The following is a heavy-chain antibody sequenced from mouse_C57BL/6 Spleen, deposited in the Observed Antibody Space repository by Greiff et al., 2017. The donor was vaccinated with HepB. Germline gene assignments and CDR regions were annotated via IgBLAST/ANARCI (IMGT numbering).Heavy chain of an antibody. D-gene: IGHD1-1*01. CDR3: ARDLDYGSPRLVFDV. CDR1: GYSITSGYY. J-gene: IGHJ1*03. Sequence: EVQLQESGPGLVKPSQSLSLTCSVTGYSITSGYYWNWIRQFPGNKLEWMGYISYDGSNNYNPSLKNRISITRDTSKNQFFLKLNSVTTEDTATYYCARDLDYGSPRLVFDVWGTGTTVTVSS. V-gene: IGHV3-6*01. CDR2: ISYDGSN.